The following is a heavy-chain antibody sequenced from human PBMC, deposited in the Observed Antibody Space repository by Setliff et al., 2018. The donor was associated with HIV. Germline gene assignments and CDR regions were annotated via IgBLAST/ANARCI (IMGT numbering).Heavy chain of an antibody. CDR2: INHSGST. J-gene: IGHJ4*02. D-gene: IGHD6-19*01. V-gene: IGHV4-34*01. Sequence: SETLSLTCAVYGGSLSDHYWSWIRQPPGKGLEWIGEINHSGSTNYNPPLRSRVSISVDTSKNQFSLRLSSVTAADTAVYYCARDPSSSGWSEGLYYFDSWGRGTLVTVSS. CDR3: ARDPSSSGWSEGLYYFDS. CDR1: GGSLSDHY.